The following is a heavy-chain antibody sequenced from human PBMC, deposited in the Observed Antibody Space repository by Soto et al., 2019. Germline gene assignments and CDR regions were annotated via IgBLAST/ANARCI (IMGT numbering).Heavy chain of an antibody. CDR3: ASSSYSSGWYGDDDDDAFDI. D-gene: IGHD6-19*01. V-gene: IGHV3-30*03. Sequence: GGSLRLSCAASGFTFSSYGMHWVRQAPGKGLEWVAVISYDGSNKYYADSVKGRFTISRDNSKNTLYLQMNSLRAEDTAVYYCASSSYSSGWYGDDDDDAFDIWDQGTMVTVSS. CDR1: GFTFSSYG. CDR2: ISYDGSNK. J-gene: IGHJ3*02.